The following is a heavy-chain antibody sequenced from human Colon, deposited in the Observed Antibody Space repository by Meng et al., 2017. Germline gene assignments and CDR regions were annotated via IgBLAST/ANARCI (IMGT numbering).Heavy chain of an antibody. D-gene: IGHD1/OR15-1a*01. V-gene: IGHV2-5*02. J-gene: IGHJ5*01. CDR1: GFSLSTSGVG. CDR2: IYWDDDK. CDR3: TNRGGNNFKDCFDP. Sequence: SGPTLVKPTQTLTLTCTFSGFSLSTSGVGVGWIRQPPGKALEWLALIYWDDDKRYSPSLKSRLTITKDTSKNPVVGTMTNMGPVDTSAYYCTNRGGNNFKDCFDPWGQGTMVTVSS.